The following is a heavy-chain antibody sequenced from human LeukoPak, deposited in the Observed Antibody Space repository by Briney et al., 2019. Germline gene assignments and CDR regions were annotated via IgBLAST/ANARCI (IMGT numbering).Heavy chain of an antibody. D-gene: IGHD6-13*01. CDR1: GYTFTSYA. CDR2: INADNGNT. J-gene: IGHJ4*02. Sequence: ASVKVSCKASGYTFTSYAIHWVRQAPGQRLEWMGWINADNGNTKYSQKFQGRVTNTRDTSASTAYMGLSSLRSEDTAVYYCARGGESSWIDYWGQGTLVTVSS. CDR3: ARGGESSWIDY. V-gene: IGHV1-3*01.